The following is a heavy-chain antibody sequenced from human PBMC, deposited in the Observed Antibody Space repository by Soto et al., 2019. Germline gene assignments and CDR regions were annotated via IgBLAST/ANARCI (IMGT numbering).Heavy chain of an antibody. CDR1: GGSFSGYY. J-gene: IGHJ5*02. D-gene: IGHD6-13*01. CDR2: INHSGST. V-gene: IGHV4-34*01. CDR3: ARGSSSSWANWFDP. Sequence: SETLSLTCTVYGGSFSGYYWIRIRQPPGKGLEWIGEINHSGSTNYNPSLKSRVTIPVDTSKNQFSLKLSSVTAADTAVYYCARGSSSSWANWFDPWGQGTLVTVSS.